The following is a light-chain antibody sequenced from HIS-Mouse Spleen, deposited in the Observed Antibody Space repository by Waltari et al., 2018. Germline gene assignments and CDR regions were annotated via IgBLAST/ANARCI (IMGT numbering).Light chain of an antibody. V-gene: IGLV3-21*02. CDR2: DDS. CDR1: NIGSKS. Sequence: SYVLTQPPSVSVAPGQTARITCGENNIGSKSVHWYQQKPGQAPVLVVYDDSDRPSGIPEGFSGSNSGNTATLTISRVEAGDEADYYCQVWDSSSDHYVFGTGTKVTVL. CDR3: QVWDSSSDHYV. J-gene: IGLJ1*01.